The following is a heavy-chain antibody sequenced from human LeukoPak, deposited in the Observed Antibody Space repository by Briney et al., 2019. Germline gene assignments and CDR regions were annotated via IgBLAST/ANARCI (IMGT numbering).Heavy chain of an antibody. CDR3: ARVPNSSGWPHFDY. D-gene: IGHD6-19*01. CDR2: INPNSGGT. J-gene: IGHJ4*02. V-gene: IGHV1-2*02. CDR1: GYTFTGYY. Sequence: ASVKVSCKASGYTFTGYYMHWVRQAPGQGLEWMGSINPNSGGTNYAQKFQGRVTMTRDTSISTDYMELSRLRSDDPAVYYYARVPNSSGWPHFDYWGQGTLVTVSS.